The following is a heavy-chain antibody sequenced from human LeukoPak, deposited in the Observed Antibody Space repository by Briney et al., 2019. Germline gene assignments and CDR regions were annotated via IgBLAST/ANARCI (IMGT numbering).Heavy chain of an antibody. D-gene: IGHD3-22*01. J-gene: IGHJ4*02. CDR1: GGSISGYY. CDR2: IFSSGST. Sequence: SETLSLTCTVSGGSISGYYWSWIRQPPGKGPEWIGYIFSSGSTNYNPSLKSRVTISVDTSVNQFSLRLSSVTAADTAVYYCARHYYDRSDSYSFDYWGQGTLVTVSS. V-gene: IGHV4-59*08. CDR3: ARHYYDRSDSYSFDY.